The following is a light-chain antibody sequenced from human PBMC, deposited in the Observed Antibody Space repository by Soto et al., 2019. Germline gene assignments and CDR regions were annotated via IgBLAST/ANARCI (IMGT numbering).Light chain of an antibody. CDR2: WAS. Sequence: DIVMTQSPDSLAVSLGERATINCKSSQSVLYSSTNKNYLAWYQQKPGQPPKLLIYWASTRESGVPDRVSGSGYGPDFTLTISSLQAEDVAGYYCLQYYRTPQTFGQWTKVEI. CDR3: LQYYRTPQT. V-gene: IGKV4-1*01. J-gene: IGKJ1*01. CDR1: QSVLYSSTNKNY.